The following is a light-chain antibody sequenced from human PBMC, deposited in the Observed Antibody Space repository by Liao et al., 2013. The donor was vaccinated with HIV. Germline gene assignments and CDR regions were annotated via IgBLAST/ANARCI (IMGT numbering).Light chain of an antibody. Sequence: SYVLTQPPSVSVAPGKTVKITCGGNNIGDKSVHWYQQKPGQAPVLLIYKDSERPSGIPERFSGSSSGTTVTLTISGVQAEDEADYYCQSADSSGTCPVFGGGTKLTVL. CDR3: QSADSSGTCPV. J-gene: IGLJ3*02. CDR2: KDS. V-gene: IGLV3-25*03. CDR1: NIGDKS.